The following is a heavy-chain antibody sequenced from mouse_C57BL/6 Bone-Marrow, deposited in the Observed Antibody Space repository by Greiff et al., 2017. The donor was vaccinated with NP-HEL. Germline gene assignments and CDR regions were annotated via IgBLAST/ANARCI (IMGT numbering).Heavy chain of an antibody. Sequence: VQLQQSGPELVKPGASVKISCKASGYAFSSSWMNWVKQRPGKGLEWIGRIYPGDGDTNYNGKFKGKATLTADKSSSTAYMQLSSLTSEDSAVYYCARWRSHWFAYWGQGTLVTVSA. J-gene: IGHJ3*01. V-gene: IGHV1-82*01. CDR1: GYAFSSSW. CDR3: ARWRSHWFAY. CDR2: IYPGDGDT.